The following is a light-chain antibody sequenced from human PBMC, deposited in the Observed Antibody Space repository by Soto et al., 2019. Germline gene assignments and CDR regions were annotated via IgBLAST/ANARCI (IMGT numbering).Light chain of an antibody. Sequence: IHMTQSRATLSASGGYGGTISCGASQSVSIWLALYQQKPGRDPKILIYKASTLKSGVPSRFSGSGSGTEFTLTISSLQPDDFATYYCQHYNSYSEAFGQGTKVDI. CDR3: QHYNSYSEA. J-gene: IGKJ1*01. V-gene: IGKV1-5*03. CDR1: QSVSIW. CDR2: KAS.